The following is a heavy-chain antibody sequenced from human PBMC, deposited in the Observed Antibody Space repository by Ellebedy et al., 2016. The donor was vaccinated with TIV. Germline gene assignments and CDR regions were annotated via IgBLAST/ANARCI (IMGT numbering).Heavy chain of an antibody. CDR1: GGSISSSSYY. J-gene: IGHJ5*02. Sequence: SETLSLXCTVSGGSISSSSYYWGWIRQPPGKGLEWIGSIYYSGSTYYNPSLKSRVTISVDTSKNQFSLKLSSVTAADTAVYYCAGKDGGHVVPAAMAWFDPWGQGTLVTVSS. V-gene: IGHV4-39*01. D-gene: IGHD2-2*01. CDR3: AGKDGGHVVPAAMAWFDP. CDR2: IYYSGST.